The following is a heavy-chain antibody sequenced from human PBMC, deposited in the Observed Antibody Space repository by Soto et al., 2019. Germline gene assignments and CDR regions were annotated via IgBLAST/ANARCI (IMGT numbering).Heavy chain of an antibody. V-gene: IGHV1-69*02. CDR1: GGTFSSYT. CDR3: ARGPLTGFDY. Sequence: QVQLVQSGAEVKKPGSSVKVSCKAPGGTFSSYTINWVRQAPGQGLEWMGKIIPILGMANYAQKFQGRAXIXXDKSTSTAYMELSSLISDDTAVYYCARGPLTGFDYWGQGTLVTVSS. CDR2: IIPILGMA. J-gene: IGHJ4*02. D-gene: IGHD7-27*01.